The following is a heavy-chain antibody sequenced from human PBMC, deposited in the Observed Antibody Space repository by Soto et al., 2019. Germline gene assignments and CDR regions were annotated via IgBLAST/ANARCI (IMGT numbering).Heavy chain of an antibody. Sequence: GGSLRLSCADSGFRFSSYSMSWVRQTPDKGLEWVAAITATGDRTYYADSVTGRFTISRDNSKKTHYLQMTSLRAEDTAMYYCATMNGYFEYWGQGT. V-gene: IGHV3-23*01. D-gene: IGHD3-22*01. CDR3: ATMNGYFEY. CDR1: GFRFSSYS. CDR2: ITATGDRT. J-gene: IGHJ4*02.